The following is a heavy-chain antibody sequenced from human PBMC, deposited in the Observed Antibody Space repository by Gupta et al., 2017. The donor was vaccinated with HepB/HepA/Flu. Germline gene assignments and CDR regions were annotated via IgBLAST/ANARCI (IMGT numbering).Heavy chain of an antibody. D-gene: IGHD2-2*01. CDR3: AKDMLRDGSDNACYGARGMDV. Sequence: QVQLVESGGGVVQPGRSLSLSCAASGFSFNIYGIQRVRQTPGKGLEWVAVISFDGSIKFYADSVKGRFTISRDNSKNTVFLQMTSLRAEDTAVYYCAKDMLRDGSDNACYGARGMDVWGQGTTVTVSS. J-gene: IGHJ6*02. CDR1: GFSFNIYG. CDR2: ISFDGSIK. V-gene: IGHV3-30*18.